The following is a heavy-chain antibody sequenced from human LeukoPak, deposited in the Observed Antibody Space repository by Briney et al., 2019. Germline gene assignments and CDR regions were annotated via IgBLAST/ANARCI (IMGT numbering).Heavy chain of an antibody. Sequence: PSETLSLTCAVYGGSFSGYYWSWIRQPPGKGLEWIGEINHSGSTNYNPSLKNRVTISVDTSKNQFSLKLSSVTAADTAVYYCARGRWDSYYYYYMDVWGKGTTVTVSS. CDR1: GGSFSGYY. CDR3: ARGRWDSYYYYYMDV. D-gene: IGHD5-24*01. V-gene: IGHV4-34*01. CDR2: INHSGST. J-gene: IGHJ6*03.